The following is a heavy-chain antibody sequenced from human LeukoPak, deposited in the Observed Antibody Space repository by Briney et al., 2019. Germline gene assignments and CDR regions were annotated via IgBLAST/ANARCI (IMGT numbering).Heavy chain of an antibody. D-gene: IGHD5-18*01. CDR3: ARVWSTGYSYGTNWFDP. V-gene: IGHV1-18*01. J-gene: IGHJ5*02. CDR1: GYTFTSCG. CDR2: ISAYNGNT. Sequence: ASVKVSCKASGYTFTSCGISWVRQAPGQGLEWMGWISAYNGNTNYAQKLQGRVTMTTDTSTSTAYMELRSLRSDDTAVYYCARVWSTGYSYGTNWFDPWGQGTLVTVSS.